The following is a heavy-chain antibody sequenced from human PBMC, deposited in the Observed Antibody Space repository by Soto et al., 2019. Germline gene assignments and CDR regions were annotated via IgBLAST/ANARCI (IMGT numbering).Heavy chain of an antibody. Sequence: QVQLRESGPGLVKPSETLSLTCTVSGDSITGSYCSWIRQPPGKTLAWIGYIYHSGTTTYNPSLKSRVSISVDTSEHQFSLRLTSVISADTAVYYCARDMPYAAGSLAGCDYWGQGILVTVSS. J-gene: IGHJ4*02. CDR2: IYHSGTT. CDR1: GDSITGSY. D-gene: IGHD1-26*01. V-gene: IGHV4-59*01. CDR3: ARDMPYAAGSLAGCDY.